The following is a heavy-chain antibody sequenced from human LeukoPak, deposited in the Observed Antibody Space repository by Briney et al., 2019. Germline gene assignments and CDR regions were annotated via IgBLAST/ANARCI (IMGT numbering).Heavy chain of an antibody. CDR1: AFTFTPSW. V-gene: IGHV3-7*01. CDR3: ASLDAANPHAGY. Sequence: PGGSLRLSCTASAFTFTPSWMSWVRQAPGKGLEWVAMMKRNGGEKHYVDSVRGRFTISRDNAKNSLYLQMDSLRVEDTAVYYCASLDAANPHAGYWGKGTLVTVSS. D-gene: IGHD5-18*01. J-gene: IGHJ4*02. CDR2: MKRNGGEK.